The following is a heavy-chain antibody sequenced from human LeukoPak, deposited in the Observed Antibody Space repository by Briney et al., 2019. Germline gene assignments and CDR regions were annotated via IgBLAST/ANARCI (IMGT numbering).Heavy chain of an antibody. V-gene: IGHV3-23*01. D-gene: IGHD2-2*01. CDR1: GFTFSSYA. J-gene: IGHJ4*02. CDR2: ISGSGDST. CDR3: AKLLSAVPAANVDY. Sequence: GGSLRLSCAASGFTFSSYAMSWVRQAPGKGLEWVSAISGSGDSTYYADSVKGRFTISRDNSKNTLYLQMNSLRAEDTAVYYCAKLLSAVPAANVDYWGQGTLVTVSS.